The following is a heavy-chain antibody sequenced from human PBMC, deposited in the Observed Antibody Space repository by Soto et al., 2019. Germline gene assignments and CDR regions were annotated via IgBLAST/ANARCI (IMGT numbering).Heavy chain of an antibody. Sequence: SETLSLTCAVYGGSFSGYYWSWIRQPPGKGLEWIGEINHSGSTNYNPSLKSRVTISVDTSKNQFSLKLSSVTAADTAVYYCARTVSGITGVSSYYYMDVWGKGTTVTVSS. CDR3: ARTVSGITGVSSYYYMDV. J-gene: IGHJ6*03. V-gene: IGHV4-34*01. D-gene: IGHD1-20*01. CDR2: INHSGST. CDR1: GGSFSGYY.